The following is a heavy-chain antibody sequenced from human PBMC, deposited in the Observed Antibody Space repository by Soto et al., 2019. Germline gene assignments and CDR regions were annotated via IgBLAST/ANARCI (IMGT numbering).Heavy chain of an antibody. CDR3: ARGQQVSTIRGVQGFDY. Sequence: EVQSVETGGGLIQPGGSLRLSCAASGFSISSNYMTWVRQAPGKGLEWVSLLYSGGTSYYADSVKGRFTISRDNSKNTLFLQMNRLKTEDTAVYYCARGQQVSTIRGVQGFDYWGQGTLVTVSS. CDR1: GFSISSNY. D-gene: IGHD3-10*01. J-gene: IGHJ4*02. CDR2: LYSGGTS. V-gene: IGHV3-53*02.